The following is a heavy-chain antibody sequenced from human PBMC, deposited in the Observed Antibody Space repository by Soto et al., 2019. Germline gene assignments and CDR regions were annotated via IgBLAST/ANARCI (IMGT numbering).Heavy chain of an antibody. CDR1: GYTFTSYA. CDR3: ARDKRVALAGPPAGFDP. V-gene: IGHV1-3*01. D-gene: IGHD6-19*01. Sequence: AAVKVSCKASGYTFTSYAMHWVRQAPGQRLEWMGWINAGNGNTKYSQKFQGRVTITRDTSASTAYMELSSLRSEDTAVYYCARDKRVALAGPPAGFDPWGQGALVTVSS. J-gene: IGHJ5*02. CDR2: INAGNGNT.